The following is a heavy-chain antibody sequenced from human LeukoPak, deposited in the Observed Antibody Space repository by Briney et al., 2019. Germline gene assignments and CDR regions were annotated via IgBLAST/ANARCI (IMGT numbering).Heavy chain of an antibody. CDR1: GFAFRTYW. D-gene: IGHD3-16*01. J-gene: IGHJ6*02. CDR3: ARDTSYGMDV. V-gene: IGHV3-74*01. CDR2: INGDGSST. Sequence: GGSLRLSCAASGFAFRTYWMHSVRQAPGKGLVWVSRINGDGSSTNYADSVRGRFTISRDNAKNTLFLQMNSLRVEDTAEYYCARDTSYGMDVWGQGTTVTVSS.